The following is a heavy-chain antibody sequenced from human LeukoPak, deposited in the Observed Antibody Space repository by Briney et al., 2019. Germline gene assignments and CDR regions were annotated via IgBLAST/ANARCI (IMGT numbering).Heavy chain of an antibody. V-gene: IGHV3-48*03. Sequence: PGGSLRFSCAASGFTFSSYEMNWVRQAPGKGLEWVSYISSSGSTIYYADSVKGRFTISRDNAKNSLCARVVIPATMGYYYYYMDVWGKGTTVTVSS. J-gene: IGHJ6*03. CDR3: DV. D-gene: IGHD2-2*01. CDR1: GFTFSSYE. CDR2: ISSSGSTI.